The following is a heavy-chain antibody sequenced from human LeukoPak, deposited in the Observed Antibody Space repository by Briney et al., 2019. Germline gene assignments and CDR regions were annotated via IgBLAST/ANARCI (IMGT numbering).Heavy chain of an antibody. V-gene: IGHV3-30*02. CDR3: AKFAHDYSSSWYDY. J-gene: IGHJ4*02. D-gene: IGHD6-13*01. CDR1: GFTFSSYG. CDR2: IRYDGSNK. Sequence: GGSLRLSCAASGFTFSSYGMHWVRQAPGKGLEWVAFIRYDGSNKYYADSVKGRFTISRDNSKNTLYLQMNSLRAEDTAVYYCAKFAHDYSSSWYDYWGQGTLVTVSS.